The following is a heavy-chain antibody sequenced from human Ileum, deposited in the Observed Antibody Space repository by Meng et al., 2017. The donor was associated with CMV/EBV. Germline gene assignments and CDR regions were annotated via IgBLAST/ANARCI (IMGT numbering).Heavy chain of an antibody. CDR3: EGFEVG. J-gene: IGHJ4*02. CDR2: INSDGSRK. D-gene: IGHD3-3*01. Sequence: GGSLRLSCAASGFPFNKRWLHWVRQVPGKGRVWVSGINSDGSRKFYADSVKDRFTISRDNAKNTVYLQMNSLRAEDTAVYYLEGFEVGWGLGTLVTVSS. CDR1: GFPFNKRW. V-gene: IGHV3-74*01.